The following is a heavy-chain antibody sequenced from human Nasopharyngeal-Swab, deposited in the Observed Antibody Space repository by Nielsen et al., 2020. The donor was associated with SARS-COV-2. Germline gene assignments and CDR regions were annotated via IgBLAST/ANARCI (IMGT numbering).Heavy chain of an antibody. Sequence: GESLKTSCAASGFPFSSYWMSWVRQAPGKGLEWVANIKQDGSEKYYVDSVKGRFTISRDNAKNSLYLQMNSLRAEDTAVYYCARYLGGGFWSGYRYFDYWGQGTLVTVSS. D-gene: IGHD3-3*01. CDR2: IKQDGSEK. CDR3: ARYLGGGFWSGYRYFDY. J-gene: IGHJ4*02. V-gene: IGHV3-7*03. CDR1: GFPFSSYW.